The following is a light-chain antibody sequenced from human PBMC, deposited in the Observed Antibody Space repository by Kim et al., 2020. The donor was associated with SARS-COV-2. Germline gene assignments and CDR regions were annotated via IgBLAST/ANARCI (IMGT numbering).Light chain of an antibody. CDR3: QSADSSGTRV. CDR2: KDT. Sequence: SYELTQPPSLSVSPGQTARITCSGDALPKQYAYWYQQKPGQAPVEVIYKDTKRPSGIPERFSGSSSGTTVTLTISGVQAEDEADYYCQSADSSGTRVFGGGTKLTVL. V-gene: IGLV3-25*03. J-gene: IGLJ3*02. CDR1: ALPKQY.